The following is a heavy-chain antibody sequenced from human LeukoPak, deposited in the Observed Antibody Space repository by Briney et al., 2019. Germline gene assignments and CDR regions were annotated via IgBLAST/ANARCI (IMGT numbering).Heavy chain of an antibody. CDR2: IKSKTDGCTT. J-gene: IGHJ4*02. CDR1: GFTFSNAW. V-gene: IGHV3-15*01. D-gene: IGHD4/OR15-4a*01. CDR3: TTVVPYYFDY. Sequence: NTGGSLRLSCAASGFTFSNAWMSWVRQAPGKGLEWVGRIKSKTDGCTTDYAAPVKGRFTISRDDSKNTLYLQMNSLKTEDTAVYYCTTVVPYYFDYWGQGTLVTVSS.